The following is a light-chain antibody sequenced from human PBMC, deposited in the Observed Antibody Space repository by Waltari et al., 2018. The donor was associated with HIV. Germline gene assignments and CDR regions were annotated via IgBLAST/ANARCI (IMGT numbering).Light chain of an antibody. CDR2: DVS. J-gene: IGLJ2*01. V-gene: IGLV2-14*03. CDR3: NSYTTSSTLHVV. Sequence: QSALPQPASVSGSPGQSITISRTGTSRDVGGYNFVPWYQHHPGKAPKPMIYDVSNRPSGVSKRFSGSKSGNTASLTISGLQAEDEADYYCNSYTTSSTLHVVFGGGTKLTVL. CDR1: SRDVGGYNF.